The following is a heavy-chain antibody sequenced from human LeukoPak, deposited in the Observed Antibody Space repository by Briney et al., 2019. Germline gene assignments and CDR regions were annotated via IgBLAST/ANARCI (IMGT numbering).Heavy chain of an antibody. J-gene: IGHJ4*02. V-gene: IGHV3-23*01. CDR3: SKVSRDYYDRSGYYFPPDFDY. D-gene: IGHD3-22*01. CDR1: GFTFSNYA. CDR2: ISGSGSST. Sequence: GGSLRLSCAASGFTFSNYAMSWVRQAPGKGLEWVSVISGSGSSTYYADSVKGRFTISRDNSKNTLYLQMNSLRAEDTALYYCSKVSRDYYDRSGYYFPPDFDYWGQGTLVTVSS.